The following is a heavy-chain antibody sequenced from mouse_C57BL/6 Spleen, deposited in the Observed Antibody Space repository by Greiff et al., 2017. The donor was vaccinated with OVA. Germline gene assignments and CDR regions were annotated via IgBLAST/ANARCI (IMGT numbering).Heavy chain of an antibody. J-gene: IGHJ4*01. CDR1: GFTFSSYG. D-gene: IGHD4-1*02. Sequence: EVNVVESGGDLVKPGGSPKLSCAASGFTFSSYGMSWVRQTPDKRLEWVATISSGGSYTYYPDSVKGRFTISRDNAKNTLYLQMSSLKSEDTAMYYCARHPTGTYAMDYWGQGTSVTVSS. CDR3: ARHPTGTYAMDY. CDR2: ISSGGSYT. V-gene: IGHV5-6*01.